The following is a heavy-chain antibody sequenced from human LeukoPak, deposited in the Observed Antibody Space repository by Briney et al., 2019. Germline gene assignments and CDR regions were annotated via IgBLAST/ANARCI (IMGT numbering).Heavy chain of an antibody. CDR3: ARENYYDSSGYPYYFDY. J-gene: IGHJ4*02. V-gene: IGHV1-18*01. CDR2: ISAYNGNT. D-gene: IGHD3-22*01. Sequence: ASVRVSCKASGYTFSDHDVNWVRQAPGQGLEWMGRISAYNGNTNYAQKLQGRVTMTTDTSTSTAYMELRSLRSDDTAVYYCARENYYDSSGYPYYFDYWGQGTLVTVSS. CDR1: GYTFSDHD.